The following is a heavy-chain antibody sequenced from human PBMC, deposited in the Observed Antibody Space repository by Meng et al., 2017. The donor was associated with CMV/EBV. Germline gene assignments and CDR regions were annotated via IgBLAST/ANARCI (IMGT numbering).Heavy chain of an antibody. D-gene: IGHD2-2*01. V-gene: IGHV4-39*07. J-gene: IGHJ5*02. CDR1: SGYY. Sequence: SGYYWGWIRQPPGKGLEWIGSIYYSGSTYYNPSLKSRVTISVDTSKNQFSLKLSSVTAADTAVYYCARDLGGYCSSTSCRPNWFDPWGQGTLVTVSS. CDR2: IYYSGST. CDR3: ARDLGGYCSSTSCRPNWFDP.